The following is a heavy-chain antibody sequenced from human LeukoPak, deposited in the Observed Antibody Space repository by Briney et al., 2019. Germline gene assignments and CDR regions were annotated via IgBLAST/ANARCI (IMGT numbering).Heavy chain of an antibody. Sequence: GASVKVSCKASGYTFTSYGISWVRQAPGQGLEWMGFISAYNGNTNYAQKLQGRVTMTTDTSTSTAYMELRSLRSDDTAVYYCASSYYDYVWGSYRYWGQGTLVTVSS. CDR1: GYTFTSYG. CDR2: ISAYNGNT. D-gene: IGHD3-16*02. J-gene: IGHJ4*02. CDR3: ASSYYDYVWGSYRY. V-gene: IGHV1-18*01.